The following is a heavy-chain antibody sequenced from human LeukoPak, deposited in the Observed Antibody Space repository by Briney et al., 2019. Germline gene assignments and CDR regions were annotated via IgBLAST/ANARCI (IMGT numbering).Heavy chain of an antibody. J-gene: IGHJ5*02. CDR3: ARGVDCSSTSCYVRVVHWFDP. V-gene: IGHV1-69*13. CDR2: IIPIFGTA. Sequence: SVKVSCKASGGTFSSYAISWVRQAPGQGLKWMGGIIPIFGTANYAQKFQGRVTITADESTSTAYMELSSLRSEDTAVYYCARGVDCSSTSCYVRVVHWFDPWSQGTLVTVSS. CDR1: GGTFSSYA. D-gene: IGHD2-2*01.